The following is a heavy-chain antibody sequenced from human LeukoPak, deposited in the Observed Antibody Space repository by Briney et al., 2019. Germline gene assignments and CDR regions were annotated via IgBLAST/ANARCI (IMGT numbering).Heavy chain of an antibody. CDR3: ATREYSSSWNYYYYMDV. V-gene: IGHV1-46*01. CDR2: INPSGGST. J-gene: IGHJ6*03. D-gene: IGHD6-6*01. CDR1: GYTFTSYG. Sequence: ASVKVSCKASGYTFTSYGISWVRQAPGQGLEWMGIINPSGGSTSYAQKFQGRVTMTRDTSTSTVYMELSSLRSEDTAVYYCATREYSSSWNYYYYMDVWGKGTTVTVSS.